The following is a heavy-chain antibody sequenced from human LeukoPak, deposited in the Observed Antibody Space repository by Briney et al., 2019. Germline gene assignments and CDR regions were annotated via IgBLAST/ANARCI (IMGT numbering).Heavy chain of an antibody. CDR1: GYSISSGYY. J-gene: IGHJ4*02. CDR2: IYHSGST. Sequence: SETLSLTCTVSGYSISSGYYWGWIRQPPGKGLEWIGSIYHSGSTYYNPSLKSRVTISVDTSKNHFSLKLSSVTAADTAVYYCAREVVAATHFDYWGQGTLVTVSS. V-gene: IGHV4-38-2*02. CDR3: AREVVAATHFDY. D-gene: IGHD2-15*01.